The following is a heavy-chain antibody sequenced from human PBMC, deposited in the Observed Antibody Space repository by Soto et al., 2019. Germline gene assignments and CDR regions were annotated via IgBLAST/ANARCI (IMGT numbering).Heavy chain of an antibody. CDR3: AKDTGGGYSSSWYPSPAPFDY. Sequence: GGSLRLSCAASGFTFSSYAMSWVRQAPGKGLEWVSAISGSGGSTYYADSVKGRFTISRDNSKNTLYLQMNSLRAEDTAVYYCAKDTGGGYSSSWYPSPAPFDYWGQRTLVTVSS. J-gene: IGHJ4*01. D-gene: IGHD6-13*01. CDR2: ISGSGGST. CDR1: GFTFSSYA. V-gene: IGHV3-23*01.